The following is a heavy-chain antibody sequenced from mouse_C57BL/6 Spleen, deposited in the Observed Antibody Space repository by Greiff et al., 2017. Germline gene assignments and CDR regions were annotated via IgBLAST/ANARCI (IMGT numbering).Heavy chain of an antibody. J-gene: IGHJ2*01. V-gene: IGHV1-50*01. D-gene: IGHD1-1*01. Sequence: QVQLQQPGAELVKPGASVKLSCKASGYTFTSYWMQWVKQRPGQGLEWIGEIDPYDSYTNDNQKFKGKATLTVDTSSGTAYMNLSSLTYEDSAVYSCARVVAYYYGSMDWGQGTTLTVSS. CDR3: ARVVAYYYGSMD. CDR2: IDPYDSYT. CDR1: GYTFTSYW.